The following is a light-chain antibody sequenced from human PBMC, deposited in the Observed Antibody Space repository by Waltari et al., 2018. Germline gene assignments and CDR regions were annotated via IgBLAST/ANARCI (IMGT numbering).Light chain of an antibody. CDR2: DNN. CDR3: GTWDSSLSAVV. CDR1: SSNIGTNY. Sequence: QSVLTQPPSVSAAPGQKVTIPCSGSSSNIGTNYESWYQQLPGTAPKLLIYDNNKRPSGIPDRFSGSKSGTSATLGITGLQTGDEADYYCGTWDSSLSAVVFGGGTKLTVL. J-gene: IGLJ2*01. V-gene: IGLV1-51*01.